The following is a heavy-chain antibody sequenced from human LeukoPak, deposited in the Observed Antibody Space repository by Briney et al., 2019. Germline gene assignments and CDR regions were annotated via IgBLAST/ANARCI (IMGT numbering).Heavy chain of an antibody. J-gene: IGHJ4*02. CDR1: GFTFSTYS. CDR3: ASYGGNSFFDY. Sequence: GGSLRLSCAASGFTFSTYSMNWVRQAPGKGLEWVSYISSSTTYIYYADSVKGRFTISRDNSKNTLYLQMNSLRAEDTAVYYCASYGGNSFFDYWGQGTLVTVSS. V-gene: IGHV3-21*01. D-gene: IGHD4-23*01. CDR2: ISSSTTYI.